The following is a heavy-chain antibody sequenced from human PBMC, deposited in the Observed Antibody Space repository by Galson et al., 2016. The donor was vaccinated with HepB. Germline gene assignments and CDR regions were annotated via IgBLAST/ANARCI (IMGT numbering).Heavy chain of an antibody. CDR1: GGSISRGGYY. D-gene: IGHD3-3*01. Sequence: LSLTCIVSGGSISRGGYYWSWIRQHPGKGLEWIGFMFYSGTSNYNPSLKSRVTISIDTSKNQFSLKLTSVTAADTAMYYCARSLTGSYDFWGAIYNYYAMDVWGQGTTVIVS. J-gene: IGHJ6*02. CDR3: ARSLTGSYDFWGAIYNYYAMDV. CDR2: MFYSGTS. V-gene: IGHV4-31*03.